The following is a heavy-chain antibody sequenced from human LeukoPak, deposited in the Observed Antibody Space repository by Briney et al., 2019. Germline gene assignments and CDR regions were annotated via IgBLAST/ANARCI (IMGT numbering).Heavy chain of an antibody. CDR2: INAKDGDL. CDR3: ARDIGVNRFDY. CDR1: GYTFTSYA. V-gene: IGHV1-18*01. Sequence: ASVKVSCKASGYTFTSYAMNWVRQAPGQGLEWMGWINAKDGDLNYPQKFEGRLTLSTDTGTATAYMELRSLRSDDTAVYYCARDIGVNRFDYWGQGTLITVSS. D-gene: IGHD1-26*01. J-gene: IGHJ4*02.